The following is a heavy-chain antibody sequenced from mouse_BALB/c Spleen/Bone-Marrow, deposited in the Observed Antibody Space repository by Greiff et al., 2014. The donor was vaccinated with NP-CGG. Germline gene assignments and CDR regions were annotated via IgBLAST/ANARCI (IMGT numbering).Heavy chain of an antibody. CDR1: GYAFSTYW. V-gene: IGHV1-80*01. CDR2: IYPGDGDT. CDR3: AGGGISVDY. Sequence: VQLQQSGAELVRPGSSVKISCKSSGYAFSTYWINWVKQRPGQGLEWIGQIYPGDGDTDFNGKFKGKATLTADRSSNTPYMKFTSVASEDSSVSFCAGGGISVDYWGQGTPLTVSS. D-gene: IGHD3-1*01. J-gene: IGHJ2*01.